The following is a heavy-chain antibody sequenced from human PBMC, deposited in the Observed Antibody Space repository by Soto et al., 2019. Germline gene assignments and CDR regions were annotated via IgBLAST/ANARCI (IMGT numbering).Heavy chain of an antibody. J-gene: IGHJ4*02. V-gene: IGHV3-72*01. CDR2: SRNKANGDST. Sequence: EVQIVESGGGLVQPGGSLRLSCAASGFTFSDHYMDWVRQAPGKGLEWVGRSRNKANGDSTEYAASVKGRFTISRDDSRNSLHLQMNSLKTEDTAVYYCTRASGYPYAFRYFDCWGRGTLVTVSS. CDR1: GFTFSDHY. D-gene: IGHD5-12*01. CDR3: TRASGYPYAFRYFDC.